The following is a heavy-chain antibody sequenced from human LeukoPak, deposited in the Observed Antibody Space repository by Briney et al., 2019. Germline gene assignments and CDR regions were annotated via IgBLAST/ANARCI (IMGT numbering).Heavy chain of an antibody. CDR2: IYTSGST. V-gene: IGHV4-61*02. Sequence: SETLSLTCTVSGGSISSSSYYWTWIRQPAGKGLEWIGRIYTSGSTNYNPSLKSRVTMSVDTSKNQFSLKLISVTAADTAVYYCAREYSGYDWVYFDYWGQGTLVTVSS. CDR3: AREYSGYDWVYFDY. D-gene: IGHD5-12*01. J-gene: IGHJ4*02. CDR1: GGSISSSSYY.